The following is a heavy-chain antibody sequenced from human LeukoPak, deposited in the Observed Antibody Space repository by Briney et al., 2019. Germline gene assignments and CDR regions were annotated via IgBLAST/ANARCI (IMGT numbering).Heavy chain of an antibody. V-gene: IGHV3-33*01. CDR1: GFTFSSYG. Sequence: GGSLRLSCAASGFTFSSYGMHWVRQAPGKGLEWVTLIWYDGSEKYYADSVKGRFTISRDNSKNTLYLQMNSLRAEDTAVYYCARSGSSWYPYFDYWGLGTLVTVSS. D-gene: IGHD6-13*01. CDR2: IWYDGSEK. J-gene: IGHJ4*02. CDR3: ARSGSSWYPYFDY.